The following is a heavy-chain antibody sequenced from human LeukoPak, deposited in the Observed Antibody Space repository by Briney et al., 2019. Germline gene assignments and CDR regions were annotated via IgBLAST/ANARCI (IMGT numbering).Heavy chain of an antibody. CDR1: GGSISSSSYY. V-gene: IGHV4-39*01. J-gene: IGHJ4*02. CDR2: IYYSGST. Sequence: TSETLSLTCTVSGGSISSSSYYWGWIRQPPGKGLEWIGSIYYSGSTYYNPSLKSRVTISVDTSKNQFSLKLSSVTAADTAVYYCARGYDILTGYTGSFDYWGQGTLVTVSS. D-gene: IGHD3-9*01. CDR3: ARGYDILTGYTGSFDY.